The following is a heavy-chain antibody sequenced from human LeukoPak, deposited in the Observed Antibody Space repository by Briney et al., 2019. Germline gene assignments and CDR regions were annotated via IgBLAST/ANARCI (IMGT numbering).Heavy chain of an antibody. CDR3: ARQLDNSGWYGFDY. J-gene: IGHJ4*02. Sequence: SETLSLTCAVSGGSISSYYWSWIRQPPGKGLEWIGYIYYRGSTNYNPSLKSRVTISVDTSKNQFSLKLSSVTAADTAVYYCARQLDNSGWYGFDYWGQGTLVTVSS. CDR2: IYYRGST. CDR1: GGSISSYY. V-gene: IGHV4-59*08. D-gene: IGHD6-19*01.